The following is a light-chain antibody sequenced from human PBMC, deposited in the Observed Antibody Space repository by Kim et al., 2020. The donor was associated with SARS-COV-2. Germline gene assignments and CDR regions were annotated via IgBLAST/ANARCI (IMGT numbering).Light chain of an antibody. J-gene: IGLJ3*02. Sequence: SYELTQPPSVSVSPGQTASITCSGDKLGDKYACWYQQKPGQSPVLVIYQDSKRPSGIPERFSGSNSGNTATLTISGTQAMDEADYYCQAWDSSTASLRFGGGTQLTVL. CDR3: QAWDSSTASLR. CDR2: QDS. V-gene: IGLV3-1*01. CDR1: KLGDKY.